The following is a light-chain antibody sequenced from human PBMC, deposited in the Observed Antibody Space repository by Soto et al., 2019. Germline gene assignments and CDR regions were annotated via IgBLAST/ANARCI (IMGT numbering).Light chain of an antibody. CDR2: DVD. J-gene: IGLJ2*01. V-gene: IGLV2-14*03. Sequence: QSALTQPASVSGSPGQSITISCTGTSSDVGAYDFVSWYQQHPAKAPKLMIFDVDNRPSGISNRFSGSKSGNTASLTISGLQAEDETDYYCTSYTNSIVVFGGETKLTVL. CDR3: TSYTNSIVV. CDR1: SSDVGAYDF.